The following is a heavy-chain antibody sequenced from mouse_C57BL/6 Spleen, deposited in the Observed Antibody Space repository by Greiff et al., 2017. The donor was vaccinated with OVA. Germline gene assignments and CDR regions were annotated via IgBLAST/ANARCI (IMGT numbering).Heavy chain of an antibody. CDR2: ISDGGSYT. Sequence: EVQLVESGGGLVKPGGSLKLSCAASGFTFSSYAMSWVRQTPEKRLEWVATISDGGSYTYYPDNVKGRFTISRDNAKNNLYLQMSHLKSEDTAIYYCARDRGTSYFDYWGQGTTLTVSS. CDR1: GFTFSSYA. D-gene: IGHD3-1*01. CDR3: ARDRGTSYFDY. V-gene: IGHV5-4*01. J-gene: IGHJ2*01.